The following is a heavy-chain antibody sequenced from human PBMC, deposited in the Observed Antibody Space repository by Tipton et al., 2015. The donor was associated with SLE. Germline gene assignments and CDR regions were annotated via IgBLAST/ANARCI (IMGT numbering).Heavy chain of an antibody. Sequence: LRLSCTVSGGSISSYYWSWIRQPAGKGLEWIGRIYTSGSTNYNPSLKSRVTISVDTSKNQFSLKLSSVTAADTAVYYCARVVGSYNWFDPWGQGTLVTVSS. D-gene: IGHD2-15*01. CDR1: GGSISSYY. J-gene: IGHJ5*02. V-gene: IGHV4-4*07. CDR3: ARVVGSYNWFDP. CDR2: IYTSGST.